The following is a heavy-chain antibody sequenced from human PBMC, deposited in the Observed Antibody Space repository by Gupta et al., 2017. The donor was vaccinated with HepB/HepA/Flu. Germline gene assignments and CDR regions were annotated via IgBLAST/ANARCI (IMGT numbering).Heavy chain of an antibody. Sequence: QLQLQESGPGLVKPSETLSLTCNVSGGSVSSSGNYWAWIRQPPGKGLEYMGSIYYTGSTFFDPSLKSRVTISVDTSKNHFSLNLRSVTASDTAVDFCASSFWGSTSFIDLWGRGTLVTVSS. D-gene: IGHD3-16*01. J-gene: IGHJ2*01. CDR1: GGSVSSSGNY. CDR3: ASSFWGSTSFIDL. CDR2: IYYTGST. V-gene: IGHV4-39*02.